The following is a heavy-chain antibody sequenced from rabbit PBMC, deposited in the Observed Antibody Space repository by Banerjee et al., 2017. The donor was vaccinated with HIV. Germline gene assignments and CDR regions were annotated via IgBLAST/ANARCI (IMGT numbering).Heavy chain of an antibody. D-gene: IGHD4-2*01. J-gene: IGHJ4*01. CDR1: GFDFSSNA. CDR2: IYNSDGST. V-gene: IGHV1S47*01. CDR3: ARDAGYAGSNL. Sequence: QEQLVESGGGLVQPEGSLTLTCKASGFDFSSNAMCWVRQAPGKGPEWIACIYNSDGSTYYATWAKGRFTISKTSSTTVTLQMTSLTAADTATYFCARDAGYAGSNLWGPGTLVTVS.